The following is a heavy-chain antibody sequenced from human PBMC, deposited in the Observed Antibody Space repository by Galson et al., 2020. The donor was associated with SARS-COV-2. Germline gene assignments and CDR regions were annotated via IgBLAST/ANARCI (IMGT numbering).Heavy chain of an antibody. Sequence: GESLKISCAASGFTFSSYSMNWVRQAPGKGLEWVSSISSSSSYIYYADSVKGRFTIPRDNAKNSLYLQMNSLRAEDTAVYYCARFSPYYYYYGMDVWGQGTTVTVSS. CDR1: GFTFSSYS. CDR2: ISSSSSYI. J-gene: IGHJ6*02. V-gene: IGHV3-21*01. CDR3: ARFSPYYYYYGMDV.